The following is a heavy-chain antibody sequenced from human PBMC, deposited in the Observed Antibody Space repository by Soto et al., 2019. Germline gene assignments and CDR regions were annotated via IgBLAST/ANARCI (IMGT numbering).Heavy chain of an antibody. CDR3: ARGGSSDWQVAFDF. J-gene: IGHJ3*01. D-gene: IGHD6-19*01. CDR2: VNHNGRN. Sequence: NPSETLSLTCDVYGGSFSGYFWNWIRQSPGKGLEWIGKVNHNGRNNYTPSLKSRVTISLDMSKKQISLKLTSVTAADTAVYYCARGGSSDWQVAFDFWGQGTMVTVSS. CDR1: GGSFSGYF. V-gene: IGHV4-34*01.